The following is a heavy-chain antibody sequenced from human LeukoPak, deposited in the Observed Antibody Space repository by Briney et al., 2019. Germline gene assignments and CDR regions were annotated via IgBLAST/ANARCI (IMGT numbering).Heavy chain of an antibody. D-gene: IGHD5-12*01. V-gene: IGHV4-61*02. Sequence: PSETLSLTCTVSGNSISSGDNYWSWIRQPAGKGLEWIGRIYTSGSTNYNPSLKSRVTISVDTSKNQFSLKLSSVTAADTAVYYCARTLGGYDWYSNPFDYWGQGTLVTVSS. J-gene: IGHJ4*02. CDR1: GNSISSGDNY. CDR2: IYTSGST. CDR3: ARTLGGYDWYSNPFDY.